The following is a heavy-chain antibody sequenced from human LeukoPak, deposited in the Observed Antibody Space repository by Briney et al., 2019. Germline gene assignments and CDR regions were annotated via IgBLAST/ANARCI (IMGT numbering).Heavy chain of an antibody. Sequence: GGSLRLSCAASGFTFSNFGMHWVRQAPGKGPEWVAVIWYDGTNKFYADSVRGRFTISRDTSKNTLYLQMNSLRAEDTAVYFCAKSPSTGWSHFDYWGQGTLDTVSS. CDR1: GFTFSNFG. J-gene: IGHJ4*02. V-gene: IGHV3-33*06. D-gene: IGHD6-19*01. CDR3: AKSPSTGWSHFDY. CDR2: IWYDGTNK.